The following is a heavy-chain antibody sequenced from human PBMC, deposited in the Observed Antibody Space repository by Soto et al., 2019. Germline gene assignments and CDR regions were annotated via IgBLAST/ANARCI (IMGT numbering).Heavy chain of an antibody. D-gene: IGHD6-13*01. Sequence: SETLSLTCAVSGGSISSGGYSWSWIRQPPGKGLEWIGYIYHSGSTYYNPSLKSRVTISVDRSKNQFSLKLSSVTAADTAVYYCARESRIAAAGAIDPWGQGTLVTV. J-gene: IGHJ5*02. V-gene: IGHV4-30-2*01. CDR3: ARESRIAAAGAIDP. CDR1: GGSISSGGYS. CDR2: IYHSGST.